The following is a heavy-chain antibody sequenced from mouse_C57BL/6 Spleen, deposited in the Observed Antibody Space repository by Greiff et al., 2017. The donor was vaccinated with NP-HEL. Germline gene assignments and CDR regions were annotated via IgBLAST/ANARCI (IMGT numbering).Heavy chain of an antibody. CDR1: GFSLTSYG. CDR2: IWSGGST. V-gene: IGHV2-2*01. Sequence: QVQLKQSGPGLVQPSQSLSITCTVSGFSLTSYGVHWVRQSPGKGLEWLGVIWSGGSTDYNAAFISRLSISKDNSKGQVFFKMNSLQADDTAIYYCARNHYGKGAWFAYWGQGTLVTVSA. D-gene: IGHD2-1*01. J-gene: IGHJ3*01. CDR3: ARNHYGKGAWFAY.